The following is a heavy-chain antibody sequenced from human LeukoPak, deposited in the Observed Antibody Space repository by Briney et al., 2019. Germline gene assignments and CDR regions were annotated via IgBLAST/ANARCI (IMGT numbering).Heavy chain of an antibody. Sequence: SETLSLTCAVYGGSFSGYYWSWIRQPPGKGLEWIGEINHSGSTNYNPSLKSRVTISVDTSKNQFSLKLSSVTAADTAVYYCARAPRSGWYSRLDPWYFDYWGQGTLVTVSS. CDR1: GGSFSGYY. J-gene: IGHJ4*02. CDR2: INHSGST. D-gene: IGHD6-19*01. V-gene: IGHV4-34*01. CDR3: ARAPRSGWYSRLDPWYFDY.